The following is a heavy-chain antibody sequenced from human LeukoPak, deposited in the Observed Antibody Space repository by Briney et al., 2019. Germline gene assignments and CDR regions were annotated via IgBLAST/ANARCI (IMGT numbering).Heavy chain of an antibody. Sequence: SVKVSCKASGGTFSSYAISWVRQAPGQGLEWMGGVIPIFGTANYAQKFQGRVTITADESTSTAYMELSSLRSEDTAVYYCARDRHRYGDFTLVWFDPWGQGTLVTVSS. CDR1: GGTFSSYA. V-gene: IGHV1-69*01. CDR2: VIPIFGTA. CDR3: ARDRHRYGDFTLVWFDP. J-gene: IGHJ5*02. D-gene: IGHD4-17*01.